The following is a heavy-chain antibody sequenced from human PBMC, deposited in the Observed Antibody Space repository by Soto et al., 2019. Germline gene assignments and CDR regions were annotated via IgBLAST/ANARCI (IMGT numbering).Heavy chain of an antibody. CDR2: ISGSGDNT. CDR3: AKDRAGGWNGGDY. Sequence: EVQLLESGGGLVQPGGSLRLTCAASGFTVRNNGMVWVRQAPGKGLEWVSAISGSGDNTYYADSVKGRFTISRDNSKNTLYVTLNSLRAEDTAVYYCAKDRAGGWNGGDYWGQGTLVTVSS. CDR1: GFTVRNNG. J-gene: IGHJ4*02. V-gene: IGHV3-23*01. D-gene: IGHD1-1*01.